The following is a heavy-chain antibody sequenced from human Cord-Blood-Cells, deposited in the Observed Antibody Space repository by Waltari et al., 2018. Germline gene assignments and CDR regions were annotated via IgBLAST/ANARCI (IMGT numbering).Heavy chain of an antibody. CDR2: INHSGST. CDR1: GGSFSGYY. CDR3: ARGSFGNSSSYFDY. J-gene: IGHJ4*02. Sequence: QVQLQQWGAGLLKPSETLSLTCAVYGGSFSGYYWSCIRQPPGKGLEWIGEINHSGSTNYTPSRKSRVTISVDTSKNQFSLKLSAVTAADTAVYYCARGSFGNSSSYFDYWGQGTLVTVSS. V-gene: IGHV4-34*01. D-gene: IGHD6-6*01.